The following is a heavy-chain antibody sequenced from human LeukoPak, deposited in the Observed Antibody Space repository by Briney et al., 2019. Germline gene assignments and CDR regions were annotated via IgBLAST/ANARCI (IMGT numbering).Heavy chain of an antibody. CDR2: IYYSGST. CDR3: ARFSYCGGDCYIAFDI. CDR1: GGSISSYY. D-gene: IGHD2-21*02. V-gene: IGHV4-59*01. Sequence: SGTLSLTCTVSGGSISSYYWSWIRQPPGKGLEWIGYIYYSGSTNYNPSLKSRVTISVDTSKNQFSLKLSSVTAADTAVYYCARFSYCGGDCYIAFDIWGQGTMVTVSS. J-gene: IGHJ3*02.